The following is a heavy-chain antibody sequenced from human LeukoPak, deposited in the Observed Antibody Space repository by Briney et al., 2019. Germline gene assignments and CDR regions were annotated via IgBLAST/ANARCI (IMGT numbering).Heavy chain of an antibody. V-gene: IGHV1-18*01. D-gene: IGHD6-13*01. CDR2: ISAYNGNT. J-gene: IGHJ5*02. CDR3: ARDHAALLKYNWFDP. Sequence: ASVKVSCKASGYTFTSYGISWVRQAPGQGLEWMGWISAYNGNTNYAQKLQGRVTMTTDISTSTAYMELRSLRSDDTAVYYCARDHAALLKYNWFDPWGQGTLVTVSS. CDR1: GYTFTSYG.